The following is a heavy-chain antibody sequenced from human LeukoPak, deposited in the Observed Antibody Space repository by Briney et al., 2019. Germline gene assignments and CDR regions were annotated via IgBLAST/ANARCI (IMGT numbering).Heavy chain of an antibody. Sequence: PGGSLRLSCAASGFTFSSYEMNWVRQAPGKGLEWVSYISSSGSTIYYADSVKGRFTISRDNAKNSLYLQMNSLRAEGTAVYYSARVRQQLVNYWGQGTLVTVSS. J-gene: IGHJ4*02. D-gene: IGHD6-13*01. CDR3: ARVRQQLVNY. CDR1: GFTFSSYE. CDR2: ISSSGSTI. V-gene: IGHV3-48*03.